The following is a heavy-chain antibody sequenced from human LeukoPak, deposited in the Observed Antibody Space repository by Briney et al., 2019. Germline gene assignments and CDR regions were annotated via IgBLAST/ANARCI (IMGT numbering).Heavy chain of an antibody. CDR3: ARVGSSSLYAY. Sequence: ASVNVSCKASGCTFTSYAISWVRQAPGQGLEWMGWISAYNGNTNYAQKLQGRVTMTADTSTSTAYMELGSLRSDDTAVYYCARVGSSSLYAYWGQGTLVTVSS. V-gene: IGHV1-18*01. CDR2: ISAYNGNT. CDR1: GCTFTSYA. J-gene: IGHJ4*02. D-gene: IGHD6-13*01.